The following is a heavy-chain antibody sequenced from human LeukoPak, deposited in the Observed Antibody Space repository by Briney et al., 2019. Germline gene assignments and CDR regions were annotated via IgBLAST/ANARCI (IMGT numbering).Heavy chain of an antibody. CDR3: AREPIVGANFDY. V-gene: IGHV3-74*01. CDR1: GFTFSSYW. Sequence: PGGSLRLSCAASGFTFSSYWMHWVRQAPGKGLVWVSRINSDGSSTSYADSVKGRFTISRDNAKNKLYLQMNSLRAEDTAVYYCAREPIVGANFDYWGQGTLVTVSS. CDR2: INSDGSST. D-gene: IGHD1-26*01. J-gene: IGHJ4*02.